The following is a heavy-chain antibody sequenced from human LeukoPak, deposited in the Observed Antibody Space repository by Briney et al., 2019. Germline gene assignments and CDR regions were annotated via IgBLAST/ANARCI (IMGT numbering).Heavy chain of an antibody. D-gene: IGHD1-1*01. J-gene: IGHJ5*02. V-gene: IGHV4-30-2*01. CDR2: IYYSGST. CDR3: ARGVQYVVSQHGNCFDP. CDR1: GGSISSGGYS. Sequence: PSETLSLTCAVSGGSISSGGYSWSWIRQPPGKGLEWIGYIYYSGSTYYNPSLKSRVTISVDRSKNQFSLKLSSVTAADTAVYYCARGVQYVVSQHGNCFDPWGQGTLVTVSS.